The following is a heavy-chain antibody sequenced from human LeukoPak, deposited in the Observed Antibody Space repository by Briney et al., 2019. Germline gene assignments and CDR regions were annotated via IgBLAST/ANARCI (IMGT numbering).Heavy chain of an antibody. V-gene: IGHV1-2*02. CDR2: INPNSGGT. CDR3: ARGDVVMRDWFDP. Sequence: ASVKVSCKASGYTFAGYYMHWVRQAPGQGLEWMGWINPNSGGTNYAQKFQGRVTMTRDTSISTAYMELSRLRSDDTAVYYCARGDVVMRDWFDPWGQGTLVTVSS. CDR1: GYTFAGYY. D-gene: IGHD3-22*01. J-gene: IGHJ5*02.